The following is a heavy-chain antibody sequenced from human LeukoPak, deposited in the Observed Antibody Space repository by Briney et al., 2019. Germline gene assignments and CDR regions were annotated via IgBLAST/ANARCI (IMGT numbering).Heavy chain of an antibody. CDR1: GFTFANYV. Sequence: PGRSLRLSCAASGFTFANYVTHWVRQAPGKGLEWVAVTSPDEGLKFYGDPVKGRFTISRDNSKNTLYLQMNSLRAEDTAVYYCARDVLGAGYYFDYWGQGTLVTVSS. CDR3: ARDVLGAGYYFDY. D-gene: IGHD1-26*01. V-gene: IGHV3-30*04. J-gene: IGHJ4*02. CDR2: TSPDEGLK.